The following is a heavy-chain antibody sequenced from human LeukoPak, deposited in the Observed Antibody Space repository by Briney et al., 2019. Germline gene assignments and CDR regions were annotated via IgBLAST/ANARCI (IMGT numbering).Heavy chain of an antibody. J-gene: IGHJ5*02. CDR2: IYYSGST. Sequence: SETLSLTCTVSGGSISSGGYYWRWIRQHPGKGLEWIGYIYYSGSTYYNPSIKSRVTISVDTSKNQFSLKLSSVTAADTAVYYCANRKAWGQGTLVTVSS. CDR3: ANRKA. CDR1: GGSISSGGYY. V-gene: IGHV4-31*03.